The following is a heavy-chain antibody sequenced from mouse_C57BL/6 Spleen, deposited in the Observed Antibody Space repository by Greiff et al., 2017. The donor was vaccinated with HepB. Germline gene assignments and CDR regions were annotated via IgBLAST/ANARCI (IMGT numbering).Heavy chain of an antibody. D-gene: IGHD2-5*01. CDR1: GYTFTSYW. J-gene: IGHJ4*01. CDR2: IYHGSGST. Sequence: QVRLQQPGAELVKPGASVKMSCKASGYTFTSYWITWVKQRPGQGLEWIGDIYHGSGSTNYNEKFKSKATLTVDTSSSTAYMQLSSLTSEDSAVYYCARRGSNYPYQAMDYWGQGTSVTVSS. CDR3: ARRGSNYPYQAMDY. V-gene: IGHV1-55*01.